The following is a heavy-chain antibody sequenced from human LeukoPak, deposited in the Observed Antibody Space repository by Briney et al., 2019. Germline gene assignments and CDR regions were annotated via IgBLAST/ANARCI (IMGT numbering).Heavy chain of an antibody. V-gene: IGHV3-30-3*01. CDR2: ISYLGTNE. Sequence: GGSLRLSCAASGFTFSTYAMHRVRQAPGKGLKWVAVISYLGTNEYYADSVKGRFTISRDNSKNTLYLQMNSLRADDTGVYYCARVVEERLQLDVWGQGTTVTVSS. J-gene: IGHJ6*02. CDR3: ARVVEERLQLDV. CDR1: GFTFSTYA. D-gene: IGHD5-24*01.